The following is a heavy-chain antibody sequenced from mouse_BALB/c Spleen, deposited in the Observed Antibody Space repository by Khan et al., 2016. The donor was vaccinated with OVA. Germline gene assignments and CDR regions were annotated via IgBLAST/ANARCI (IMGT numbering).Heavy chain of an antibody. Sequence: QVQLKESGAELVRPGVSVKISCKGSGYTFTDFAMHWVKQSHAKSLEWIGVISTYYGDANYNQKFKGKATMTVDKSSSTAYMELARLTSEDCAIYYCARGNGNYRFAYWGQGTLVTVSA. V-gene: IGHV1S137*01. CDR3: ARGNGNYRFAY. D-gene: IGHD2-1*01. CDR2: ISTYYGDA. J-gene: IGHJ3*01. CDR1: GYTFTDFA.